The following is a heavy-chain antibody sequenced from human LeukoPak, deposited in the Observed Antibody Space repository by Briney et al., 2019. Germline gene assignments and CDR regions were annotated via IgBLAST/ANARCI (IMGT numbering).Heavy chain of an antibody. J-gene: IGHJ4*02. CDR1: GGSFSGYY. CDR2: IYYSGST. CDR3: ARSTTVTTAYYFDY. Sequence: SETLSLTYAVYGGSFSGYYWSWIRQHPGKGLEWIGYIYYSGSTYYNPSLKSRVTISVDTSKNQFSLKLSSVTAADTAVYYCARSTTVTTAYYFDYWGQGTPVTVSS. D-gene: IGHD4-17*01. V-gene: IGHV4-31*11.